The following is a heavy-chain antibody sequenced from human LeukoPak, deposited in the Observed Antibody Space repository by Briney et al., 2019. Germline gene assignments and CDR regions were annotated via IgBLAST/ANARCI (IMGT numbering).Heavy chain of an antibody. D-gene: IGHD3-3*01. CDR2: TYYRSKWYN. V-gene: IGHV6-1*01. CDR3: AREARITIFGVVIPLFGP. Sequence: SQTLSLTCAISGDSVSSSSAAWNWIRQSPSRGLEWLGRTYYRSKWYNDYAVSVKSRITINPDTSKNQFSLQLNSVTPEDTAVYYCAREARITIFGVVIPLFGPWGQGTLVTVSS. CDR1: GDSVSSSSAA. J-gene: IGHJ5*02.